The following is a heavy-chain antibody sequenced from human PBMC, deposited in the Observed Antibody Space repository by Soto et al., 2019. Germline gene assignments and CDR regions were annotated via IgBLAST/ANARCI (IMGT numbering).Heavy chain of an antibody. CDR3: ARDRRDYNPILAFDL. V-gene: IGHV3-48*01. CDR1: GFTFSSYS. Sequence: GGSLRLSCAASGFTFSSYSMNWVRQAPGKGLEWVSYISSSSSTIYYADSVKGRFTISRDNAKNSLYLQMNSLRAEDTAVYYCARDRRDYNPILAFDLWGRGTLVTVSS. D-gene: IGHD3-3*02. J-gene: IGHJ2*01. CDR2: ISSSSSTI.